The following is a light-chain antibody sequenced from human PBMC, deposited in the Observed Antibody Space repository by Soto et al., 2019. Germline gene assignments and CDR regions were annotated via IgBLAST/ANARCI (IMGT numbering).Light chain of an antibody. V-gene: IGKV3-20*01. Sequence: EIVLTQSPGSLSLSPGERATLSCRASQVVTSNYLAWYQQKPGQAPRLLIYTTSSRATGVPYRFSGSGSGTDFTLTISRLEPEDSAVYYCQQYGGSPWTFGQGTKVEIK. CDR2: TTS. J-gene: IGKJ1*01. CDR3: QQYGGSPWT. CDR1: QVVTSNY.